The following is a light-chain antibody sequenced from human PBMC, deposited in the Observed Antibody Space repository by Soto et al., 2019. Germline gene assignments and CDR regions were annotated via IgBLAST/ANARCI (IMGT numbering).Light chain of an antibody. V-gene: IGKV1-33*01. J-gene: IGKJ5*01. CDR3: QHYHTLHPELT. CDR1: EDINNY. Sequence: DIQLAQSPCALSASVGDRVTITCQASEDINNYLNWYQQSPGKAPKLLIYDASDLETGVPSRFRGSVSGSDFTFTINNVQPEDVATYFCQHYHTLHPELTFGQGTRLEIK. CDR2: DAS.